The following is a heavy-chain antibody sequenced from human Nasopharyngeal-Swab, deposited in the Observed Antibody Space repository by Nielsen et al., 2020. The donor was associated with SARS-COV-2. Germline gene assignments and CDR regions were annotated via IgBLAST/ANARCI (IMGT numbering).Heavy chain of an antibody. D-gene: IGHD2-15*01. CDR2: TRSKGNTYAT. V-gene: IGHV3-73*01. CDR3: TRCGGGCYAGRDY. J-gene: IGHJ4*02. Sequence: GESLKISCAASGFTFSDPAIHWVRQASGKGPEWVGRTRSKGNTYATAYVASVKGRSIIFRDDPTNTASLQMNSLKTEDAAVYYCTRCGGGCYAGRDYWGQGSLVTVSS. CDR1: GFTFSDPA.